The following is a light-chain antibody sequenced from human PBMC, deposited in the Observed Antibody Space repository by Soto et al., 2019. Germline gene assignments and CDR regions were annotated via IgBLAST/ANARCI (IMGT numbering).Light chain of an antibody. J-gene: IGLJ2*01. CDR1: SSAVGGYNY. CDR2: HVS. Sequence: QSALTQPASVSGSPGRSITISCTGTSSAVGGYNYVSWYQQHPGKAPKLMIYHVSNRPSGVSNRFSGSKSGNTASLTISGLQAEDEADYYCSSYTSSSTVVFGGGTQLTVL. V-gene: IGLV2-14*01. CDR3: SSYTSSSTVV.